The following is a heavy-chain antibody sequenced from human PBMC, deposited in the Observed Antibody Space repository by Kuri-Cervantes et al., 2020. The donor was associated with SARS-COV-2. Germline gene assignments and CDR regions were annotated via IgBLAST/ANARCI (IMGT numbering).Heavy chain of an antibody. V-gene: IGHV1-69*13. CDR2: IIPIFGTI. J-gene: IGHJ4*02. CDR1: GGTFSSYA. D-gene: IGHD6-19*01. Sequence: SVTVSCKASGGTFSSYAISWVRQAPGQGLEWMGGIIPIFGTIRYEQRFQGRLTIAADENTNTAYMELSSLRSEDTAIYYCAKFRAGAVATGPDDLDYWGQGTQVTVSS. CDR3: AKFRAGAVATGPDDLDY.